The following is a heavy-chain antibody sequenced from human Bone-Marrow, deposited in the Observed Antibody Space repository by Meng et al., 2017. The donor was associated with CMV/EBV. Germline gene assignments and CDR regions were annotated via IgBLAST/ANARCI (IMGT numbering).Heavy chain of an antibody. CDR2: ISAYNGNT. J-gene: IGHJ4*02. D-gene: IGHD6-6*01. V-gene: IGHV1-18*01. CDR3: ASGVVYSSLNY. CDR1: GYTFTSYG. Sequence: ASVKVSCKASGYTFTSYGISWVRQAPGQGLEWMGWISAYNGNTNYAQKLQGRVTLTTDTSTSTAYMELSSLRSEDTAVYYCASGVVYSSLNYWGQGTLVTVSS.